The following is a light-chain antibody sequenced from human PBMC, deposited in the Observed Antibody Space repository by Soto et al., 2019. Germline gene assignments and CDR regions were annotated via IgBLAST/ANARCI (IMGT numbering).Light chain of an antibody. CDR2: AAS. V-gene: IGKV1-39*01. CDR1: QSISSY. Sequence: DIQMTQSPSSLSASVGDRVTITCRASQSISSYLHWYQHKPGKAPKLLIYAASSLQSGVPSRFSVSGSGTDFTLTISSLQPEDFATYYCQQSYSTPRTFGQGTKVEIK. J-gene: IGKJ1*01. CDR3: QQSYSTPRT.